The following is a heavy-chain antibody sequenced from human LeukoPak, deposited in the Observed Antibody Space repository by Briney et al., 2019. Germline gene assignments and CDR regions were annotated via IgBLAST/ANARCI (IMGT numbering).Heavy chain of an antibody. CDR2: ISGSGGST. CDR3: AKVPHYYDSSGYVDY. D-gene: IGHD3-22*01. Sequence: PGGSLRLSCAASGFTFSSYAMSWVRQAPGKGLEWVSAISGSGGSTYYADSVKGWFTISRDNSKNTLYLQMNSLRAEDTAVYYCAKVPHYYDSSGYVDYWGQGTLVTVSS. V-gene: IGHV3-23*01. CDR1: GFTFSSYA. J-gene: IGHJ4*02.